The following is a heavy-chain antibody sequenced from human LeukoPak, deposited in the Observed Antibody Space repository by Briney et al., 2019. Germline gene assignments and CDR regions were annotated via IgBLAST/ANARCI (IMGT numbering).Heavy chain of an antibody. Sequence: GGSLRLSCTASGFTFISHWTAWVRQAPGKGLEWVANIKQDGSEIHYVDSVKGRFTISRDNAKNSLYLQMNSLRAEDTAVCYCARILRNDAYFDYWGQGTPVTVSS. V-gene: IGHV3-7*05. CDR1: GFTFISHW. CDR2: IKQDGSEI. J-gene: IGHJ4*02. CDR3: ARILRNDAYFDY. D-gene: IGHD3-3*01.